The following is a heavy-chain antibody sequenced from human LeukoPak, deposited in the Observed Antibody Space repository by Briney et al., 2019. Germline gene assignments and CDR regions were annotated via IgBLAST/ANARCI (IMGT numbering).Heavy chain of an antibody. Sequence: ASVKVSCKASGYTFTSYFMHWVRQAPGQGLEWMGLVNPSGGSTNYAQKFQGRVTMTRDTSTSTVFMELDSLRSEDTAVYYCARGPGDLGDYWGQGTLVTVSS. D-gene: IGHD7-27*01. J-gene: IGHJ4*02. CDR2: VNPSGGST. V-gene: IGHV1-46*01. CDR3: ARGPGDLGDY. CDR1: GYTFTSYF.